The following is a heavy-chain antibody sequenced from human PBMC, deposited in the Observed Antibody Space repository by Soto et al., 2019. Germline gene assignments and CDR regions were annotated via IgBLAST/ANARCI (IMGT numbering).Heavy chain of an antibody. J-gene: IGHJ4*02. CDR1: GGSISNYY. Sequence: QVQLQESGPGLVKPSETLSLTCTVSGGSISNYYWSWIRQPPGKGLEWIGYIYYSGSTNYNPSLKSRVTISVDTSNNQFSLTLSSVTAADAAVYYCAGDIRSGSYRFDYWGQGTLVTVSS. D-gene: IGHD1-26*01. CDR3: AGDIRSGSYRFDY. CDR2: IYYSGST. V-gene: IGHV4-59*08.